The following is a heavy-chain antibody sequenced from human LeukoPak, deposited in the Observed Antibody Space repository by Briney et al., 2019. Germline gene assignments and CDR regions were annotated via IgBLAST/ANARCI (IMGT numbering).Heavy chain of an antibody. J-gene: IGHJ4*02. CDR2: IYYSGST. V-gene: IGHV4-59*08. CDR1: GGSFSGYY. D-gene: IGHD1-26*01. Sequence: SETLSLTCAVYGGSFSGYYWSWIRQPPGKGLEWIGYIYYSGSTNYNPSLKSRVTISVDTSKNQFSLKLSSVTAADTAVYYCARWGGSYFVGARDYWGQGTLVTVSS. CDR3: ARWGGSYFVGARDY.